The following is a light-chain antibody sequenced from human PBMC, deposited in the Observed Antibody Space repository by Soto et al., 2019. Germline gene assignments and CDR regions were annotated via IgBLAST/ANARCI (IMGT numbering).Light chain of an antibody. CDR2: GAS. V-gene: IGKV3-15*01. J-gene: IGKJ1*01. CDR1: QTVSSN. CDR3: QHYNDWPPTWT. Sequence: EIVLTQSPATLSVSSGEGAILSCRASQTVSSNLAWYQQRPGQTPRLLIYGASTRVTGIPARFSGSGFGTEFTLTISSLQPDDFAVYYCQHYNDWPPTWTFGHGTKVDIK.